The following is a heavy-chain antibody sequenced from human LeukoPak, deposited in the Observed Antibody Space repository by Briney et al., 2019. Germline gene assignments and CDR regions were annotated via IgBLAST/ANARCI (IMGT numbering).Heavy chain of an antibody. D-gene: IGHD3-22*01. CDR3: ARGPDYYDSSGYRFHY. J-gene: IGHJ4*02. CDR2: IYTTGST. Sequence: SETLSLTCTVSGDSIGSYYWNWIRQPAGKGLEWIGRIYTTGSTDYNPSLRSRVTMSVGTSQKQFSLKLSSVTAADTAVYYCARGPDYYDSSGYRFHYWGQGTLVTVSS. V-gene: IGHV4-4*07. CDR1: GDSIGSYY.